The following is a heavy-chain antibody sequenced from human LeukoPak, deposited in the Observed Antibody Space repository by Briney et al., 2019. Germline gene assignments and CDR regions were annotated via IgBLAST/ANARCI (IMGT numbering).Heavy chain of an antibody. V-gene: IGHV1-69*13. Sequence: SVKVSCKASGGTFKNYAINWVRQAPGQGLEWMGGIIPIFGTANYAQKFQGRVTITADESTSTAYMELSSLRSEDTAVYYCARGWDSSGQIPFFYWGQGTLVTVSS. CDR1: GGTFKNYA. D-gene: IGHD3-22*01. J-gene: IGHJ4*02. CDR2: IIPIFGTA. CDR3: ARGWDSSGQIPFFY.